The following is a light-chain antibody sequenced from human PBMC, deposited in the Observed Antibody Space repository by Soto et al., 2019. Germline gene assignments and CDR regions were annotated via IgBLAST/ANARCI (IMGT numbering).Light chain of an antibody. CDR1: SSNIGAGYD. Sequence: QSVLTQPPSVSGAPGQRVTISCTGSSSNIGAGYDVHWYQQLPGTAPKLLIYGNTNRPSGVPHRFSGSKSDTSASLAVTGLQAEDEADYYCHSYDSSLITSVFGGGTKLTVL. CDR3: HSYDSSLITSV. CDR2: GNT. J-gene: IGLJ2*01. V-gene: IGLV1-40*01.